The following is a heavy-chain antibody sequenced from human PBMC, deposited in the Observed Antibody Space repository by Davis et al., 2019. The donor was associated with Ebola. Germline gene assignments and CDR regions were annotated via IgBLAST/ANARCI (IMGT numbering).Heavy chain of an antibody. J-gene: IGHJ4*02. CDR2: IGGGGVST. D-gene: IGHD3-3*01. V-gene: IGHV3-23*01. Sequence: PGGSLRLSCAGSEFTFRNYAMSWVRQAPGKGLEWVASIGGGGVSTYYADSVKGRFSISRDNARNTLYLQMNSLRAEDTAIYYCAKDSRGYYQPIDCWGQGTLVTVSS. CDR1: EFTFRNYA. CDR3: AKDSRGYYQPIDC.